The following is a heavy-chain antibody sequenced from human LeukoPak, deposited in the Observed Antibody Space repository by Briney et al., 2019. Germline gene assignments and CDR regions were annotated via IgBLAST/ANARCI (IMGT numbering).Heavy chain of an antibody. V-gene: IGHV1-46*01. Sequence: ASVKVSCKASGYTFTSYYMHWVRQAPGQGLEWMGIINPSGGSTSYAQKFQGRVTMTRDTSTSTVYMELSSLRSEDTAVYYCARDPAGVATVTNSDYWGRGTLVTVSS. CDR2: INPSGGST. CDR1: GYTFTSYY. J-gene: IGHJ2*01. D-gene: IGHD4-17*01. CDR3: ARDPAGVATVTNSDY.